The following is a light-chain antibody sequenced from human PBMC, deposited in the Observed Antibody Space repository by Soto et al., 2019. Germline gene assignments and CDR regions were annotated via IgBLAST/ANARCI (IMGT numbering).Light chain of an antibody. CDR1: SSNIGAGHV. CDR2: GSS. V-gene: IGLV1-40*01. J-gene: IGLJ2*01. CDR3: QSYDNTTGASV. Sequence: QSVLTQPPSVSGAPGQRVTISCTGSSSNIGAGHVVHWYQQFPGRAPKLLIYGSSNRPSGVPDRFSGSKSGTTASLAITGFQAEDEADYYCQSYDNTTGASVFGGGTKLTVL.